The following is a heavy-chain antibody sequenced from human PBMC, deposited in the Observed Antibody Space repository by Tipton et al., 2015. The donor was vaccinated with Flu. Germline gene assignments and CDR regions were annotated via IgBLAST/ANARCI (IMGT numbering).Heavy chain of an antibody. CDR1: GGSIRSYY. CDR2: MYTSGST. V-gene: IGHV4-4*07. Sequence: TLSLTCTVSGGSIRSYYWSWIRQPAGKGLEWIGRMYTSGSTNDNPSLKSRVTMSLDTSKNQFSLKLTSVTAADTAVSYCAREMYGSGSWGGYYYYGMDVWGQGTAVPVSS. J-gene: IGHJ6*02. CDR3: AREMYGSGSWGGYYYYGMDV. D-gene: IGHD3-10*01.